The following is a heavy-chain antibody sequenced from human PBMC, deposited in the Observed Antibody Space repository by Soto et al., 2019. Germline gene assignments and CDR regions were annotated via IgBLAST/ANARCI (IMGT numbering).Heavy chain of an antibody. CDR2: ISYDGSNK. CDR1: GFTFSSYA. Sequence: QVQLVESGGGVVQPGRSLRLSCAASGFTFSSYAMHWVRQAPGKGLEWVAVISYDGSNKYYADSVKGRFTISRDNSKNTLYLPMNSLRAEDTAVYYCARDYYEYVWGSYRSNWFDPWGQGTLVTVSS. CDR3: ARDYYEYVWGSYRSNWFDP. V-gene: IGHV3-30-3*01. J-gene: IGHJ5*02. D-gene: IGHD3-16*02.